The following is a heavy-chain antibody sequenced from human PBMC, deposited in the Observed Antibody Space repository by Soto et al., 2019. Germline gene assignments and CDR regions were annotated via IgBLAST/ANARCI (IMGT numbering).Heavy chain of an antibody. V-gene: IGHV3-23*01. D-gene: IGHD6-6*01. CDR3: AKPQSSRINWFDP. J-gene: IGHJ5*02. CDR1: GFTFSSYA. Sequence: VGSLRLSCAASGFTFSSYAMSWVRQAPGRGLEWVSAISGSGGSTYYADSVKGRFTISRDNSKNTLYLQMNSLRAEDTAVYYCAKPQSSRINWFDPWGQGTLVTVSS. CDR2: ISGSGGST.